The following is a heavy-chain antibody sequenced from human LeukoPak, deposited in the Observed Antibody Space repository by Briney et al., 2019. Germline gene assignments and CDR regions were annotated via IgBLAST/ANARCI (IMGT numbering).Heavy chain of an antibody. J-gene: IGHJ5*02. Sequence: ASVKVSCKASGYTFTGYYMHWVRQAPGQGLEWMGWINPNSGGTNYAQKFQGRVTMTRDTSISTAYMELSRLRSDDTAVYYCARGGYYDYVAWFDPWGQGPLVTVSS. CDR2: INPNSGGT. CDR3: ARGGYYDYVAWFDP. D-gene: IGHD3-16*01. V-gene: IGHV1-2*02. CDR1: GYTFTGYY.